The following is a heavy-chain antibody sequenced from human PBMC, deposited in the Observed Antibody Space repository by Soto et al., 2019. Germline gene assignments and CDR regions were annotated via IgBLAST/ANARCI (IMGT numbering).Heavy chain of an antibody. D-gene: IGHD6-19*01. V-gene: IGHV2-5*04. J-gene: IGHJ4*02. CDR3: VPDSSGWLGFDS. CDR2: IYWDDDE. Sequence: QITLKESGPTLVKPTQTLTLTCTFSGFSLSTRGVGVGWIRQPPGKALEWLALIYWDDDERYSPSLKHRLTIXKXXSKNHVFLTLTNMDPVDTGTYFCVPDSSGWLGFDSWGQGILVTVSS. CDR1: GFSLSTRGVG.